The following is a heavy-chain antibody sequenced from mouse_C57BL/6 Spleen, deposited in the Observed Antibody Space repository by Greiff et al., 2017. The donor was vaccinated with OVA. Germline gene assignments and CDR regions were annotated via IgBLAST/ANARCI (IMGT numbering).Heavy chain of an antibody. CDR3: ARWLTEDWYFDV. Sequence: QVHVKQPGAELVKPGASVKMSCKASGYTFTSYWITWVKQRPGQGLEWIGDIYPGSGSTNYNEKFKSKATLTVDTSASTAYMQLSSLTSEDSAVYYCARWLTEDWYFDVWGTGTTVTVSS. V-gene: IGHV1-55*01. J-gene: IGHJ1*03. CDR2: IYPGSGST. D-gene: IGHD2-2*01. CDR1: GYTFTSYW.